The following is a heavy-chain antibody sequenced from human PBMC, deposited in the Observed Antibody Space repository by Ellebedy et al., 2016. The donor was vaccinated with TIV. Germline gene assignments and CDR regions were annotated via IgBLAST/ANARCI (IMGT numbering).Heavy chain of an antibody. J-gene: IGHJ4*02. V-gene: IGHV3-33*08. D-gene: IGHD6-19*01. CDR1: GFSFSSYG. CDR2: LWYDGSIK. Sequence: GESLKISCAASGFSFSSYGMHWVRQAPGKGLEWVAVLWYDGSIKYYADFVKGRFTITRENSKKPLDLQMNSLRAEDTAINFCARAPPNFFYNSGWNGFFPGFDYWGRGTLVTVYS. CDR3: ARAPPNFFYNSGWNGFFPGFDY.